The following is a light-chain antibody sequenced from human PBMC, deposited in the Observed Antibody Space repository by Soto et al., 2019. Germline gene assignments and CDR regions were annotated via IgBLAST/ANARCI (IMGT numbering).Light chain of an antibody. CDR1: QSISNW. CDR3: QQSFTTWT. J-gene: IGKJ1*01. CDR2: DAS. V-gene: IGKV1-5*01. Sequence: IQMTQSPSTLPASVGDRVTITCRASQSISNWLAWYQQKPGKAPKLLIYDASSLESGVPSRFSGSGSGTDFTLTISNLQPEDFATYYCQQSFTTWTFGQGTKVDIK.